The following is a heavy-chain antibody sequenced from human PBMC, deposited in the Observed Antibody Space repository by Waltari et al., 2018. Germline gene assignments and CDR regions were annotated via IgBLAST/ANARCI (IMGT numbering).Heavy chain of an antibody. CDR1: GGSFSGYY. CDR2: INHIGST. J-gene: IGHJ4*02. CDR3: ARGPLLVVTVPGYFDY. Sequence: QVQLQQWGAGLLKPSETLSLTCAVYGGSFSGYYWSWIRQPPGKGLEWIGEINHIGSTNNNPALKSRCTISVETSKNQFSLKLSSVTAADTAVYYCARGPLLVVTVPGYFDYWGQGTLVTVSS. D-gene: IGHD2-15*01. V-gene: IGHV4-34*04.